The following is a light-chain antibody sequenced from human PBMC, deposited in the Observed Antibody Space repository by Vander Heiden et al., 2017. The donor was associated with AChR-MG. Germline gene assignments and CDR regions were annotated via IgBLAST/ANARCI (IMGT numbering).Light chain of an antibody. CDR1: QSISSY. Sequence: DIQMTQSPSSLSASVGDRVTITCRASQSISSYLNWYQQKPGTAPKLLIYAASSLQSGAPSRFSGSGSGTDFTLTISSLQPEDFASYYCQQSYSSRQTFGSGAKVEI. CDR3: QQSYSSRQT. J-gene: IGKJ1*01. V-gene: IGKV1-39*01. CDR2: AAS.